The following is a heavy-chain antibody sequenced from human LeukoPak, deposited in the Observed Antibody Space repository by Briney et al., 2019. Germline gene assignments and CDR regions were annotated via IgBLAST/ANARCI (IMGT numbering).Heavy chain of an antibody. Sequence: ASVKVSCKASGYTFTSYGISWVRQAPGQGLEWMGWISAYNGNTNYAQKLQGRVTMTTDTSTSTAYMEVRSLRSDDTAVYYCARFSYGSGSKDTDYWGQGTLVTVSS. D-gene: IGHD3-10*01. CDR3: ARFSYGSGSKDTDY. CDR1: GYTFTSYG. V-gene: IGHV1-18*01. CDR2: ISAYNGNT. J-gene: IGHJ4*02.